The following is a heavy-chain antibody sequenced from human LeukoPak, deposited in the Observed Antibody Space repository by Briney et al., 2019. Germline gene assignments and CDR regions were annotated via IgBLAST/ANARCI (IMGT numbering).Heavy chain of an antibody. J-gene: IGHJ6*02. CDR1: GDSISNNY. CDR2: IYYSGST. V-gene: IGHV4-39*07. Sequence: SSDTLSLTCTVSGDSISNNYWGWIRQPPGKGLEWIGSIYYSGSTYYNPSLKSRVTISVDRSKNQFSLKLSSVTAADTAVYYCARARYFDWLPRSYYYYGMDVWGQGTTVTVSS. CDR3: ARARYFDWLPRSYYYYGMDV. D-gene: IGHD3-9*01.